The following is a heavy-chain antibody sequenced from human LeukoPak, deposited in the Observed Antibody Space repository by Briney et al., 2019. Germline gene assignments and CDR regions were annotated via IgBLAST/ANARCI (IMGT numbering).Heavy chain of an antibody. J-gene: IGHJ5*02. CDR3: ARDRPSPNLWFGDPRPSWLFVP. V-gene: IGHV4-59*01. CDR1: GGSISSYY. Sequence: PETLSLTCTVSGGSISSYYWSWIRQPPGKGLEWIGYIYYSGSTNYNTSLKSRATISVDTSKNQFSWKLRGVNVADRAVYYCARDRPSPNLWFGDPRPSWLFVPWGQGTLVTVSS. CDR2: IYYSGST. D-gene: IGHD3-10*01.